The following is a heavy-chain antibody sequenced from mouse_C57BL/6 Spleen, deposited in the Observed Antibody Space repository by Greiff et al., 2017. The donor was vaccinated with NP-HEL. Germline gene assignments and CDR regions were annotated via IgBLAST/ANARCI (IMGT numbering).Heavy chain of an antibody. J-gene: IGHJ2*01. CDR1: GYSITSGYY. CDR3: ARGLYDGYLDY. CDR2: ISYDGSN. Sequence: EVQLVESGPGLVKPSQSLSLTCSVTGYSITSGYYWNWIRQFPGNKLEWMGYISYDGSNNYNPSLKHRISITRDTSKNQFFLKLNSVTTEDTATYYCARGLYDGYLDYWGQGTTLTVSS. V-gene: IGHV3-6*01. D-gene: IGHD2-3*01.